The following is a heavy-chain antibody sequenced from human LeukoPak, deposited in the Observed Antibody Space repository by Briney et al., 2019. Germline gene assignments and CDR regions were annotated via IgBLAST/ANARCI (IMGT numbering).Heavy chain of an antibody. Sequence: ASVKVSCKASGGTFSSYAISWVRQAPGQRLEWMGWINAGNGNTKYSQKFQGRVTITRDTSASTAYMELSSLRSEDTAVYYCACGSGKRPWFDPWGQGTLVTVSS. CDR3: ACGSGKRPWFDP. J-gene: IGHJ5*02. D-gene: IGHD3-10*01. CDR2: INAGNGNT. CDR1: GGTFSSYA. V-gene: IGHV1-3*01.